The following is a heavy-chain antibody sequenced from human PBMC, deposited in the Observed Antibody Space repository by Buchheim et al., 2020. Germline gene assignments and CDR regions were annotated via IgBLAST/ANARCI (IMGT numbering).Heavy chain of an antibody. J-gene: IGHJ5*02. V-gene: IGHV3-11*06. CDR1: GFTFSDYY. CDR3: ARDVGYCSGGSCHNWFDP. D-gene: IGHD2-15*01. Sequence: QVQRVESGGGLVKPGGSLRLSCAASGFTFSDYYMSWIRQAPGKGLEWVSYISSSSSYTNYADSVKVRFTFSSDNAKNSLYLQMTSLRDEDTAVYYCARDVGYCSGGSCHNWFDPWGQGTL. CDR2: ISSSSSYT.